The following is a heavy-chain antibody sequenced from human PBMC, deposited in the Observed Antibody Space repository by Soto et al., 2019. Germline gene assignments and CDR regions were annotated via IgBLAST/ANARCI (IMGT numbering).Heavy chain of an antibody. CDR3: AKGYSNLDY. D-gene: IGHD4-4*01. Sequence: QVQLVGSGGGVVQPGRSLRLSCAASGFTFSSYGMHWVRQAPGKGLGWVAIISYDGSNKYNADSVKGRFTISRDNSKNTLYLQMSSRRAEDTAVYYCAKGYSNLDYWGQGPLVTVSS. CDR2: ISYDGSNK. V-gene: IGHV3-30*18. CDR1: GFTFSSYG. J-gene: IGHJ4*02.